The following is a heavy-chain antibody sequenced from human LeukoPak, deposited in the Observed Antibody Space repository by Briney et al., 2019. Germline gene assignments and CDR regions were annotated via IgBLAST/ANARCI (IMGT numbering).Heavy chain of an antibody. CDR1: GGSLSGYY. D-gene: IGHD2-8*02. CDR2: INHSGTT. V-gene: IGHV4-34*01. Sequence: SETLSLTCAVYGGSLSGYYWSWIRQPPGKGLEWIGEINHSGTTSYNPSLKSRLTISVDTSKDQFSLKLTSVTAADTAVYYCVHVLAGGFDPWGQGTLVTVSS. J-gene: IGHJ5*02. CDR3: VHVLAGGFDP.